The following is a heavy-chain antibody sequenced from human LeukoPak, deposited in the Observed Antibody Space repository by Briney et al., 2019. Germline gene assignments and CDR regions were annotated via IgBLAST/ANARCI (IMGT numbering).Heavy chain of an antibody. D-gene: IGHD1-26*01. CDR3: ARGPPAQVGATHYYYGMDV. J-gene: IGHJ6*02. V-gene: IGHV3-13*01. Sequence: GGSLRLSCAASGFTFSSYDMHWVRHATGKGLEWVSAIGTAGDTYYPGSVKGRFTISRENAKNSLYLQMNSLRAEDTAVYYCARGPPAQVGATHYYYGMDVWGQGTTVAVSS. CDR1: GFTFSSYD. CDR2: IGTAGDT.